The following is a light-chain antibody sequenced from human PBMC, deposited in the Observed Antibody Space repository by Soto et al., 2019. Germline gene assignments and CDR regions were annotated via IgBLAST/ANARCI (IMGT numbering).Light chain of an antibody. CDR3: MQLTHVPFT. CDR1: QNLAFSNGDTY. CDR2: KVS. J-gene: IGKJ2*01. V-gene: IGKV2-24*01. Sequence: DVVLSQTLLSSPVTLGQPASISCRSSQNLAFSNGDTYLSWLHQRPGQPPRLLIYKVSNRFSGVPDKFSGSGAGTDFTLKISRVEAEDLGVYYCMQLTHVPFTFGQGTKLEIK.